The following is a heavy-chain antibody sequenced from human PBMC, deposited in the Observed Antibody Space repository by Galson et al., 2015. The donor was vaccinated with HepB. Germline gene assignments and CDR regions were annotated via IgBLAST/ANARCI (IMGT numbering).Heavy chain of an antibody. J-gene: IGHJ3*02. CDR3: ARDIQTAMVRGVIISDAFDI. V-gene: IGHV3-48*04. CDR2: ISSSSSTI. CDR1: GFTFSSYS. Sequence: SLRLSCAASGFTFSSYSMNWVRQAPGKGLEWVPYISSSSSTIYYADSVKGRFTISRDNAKNSLYLQVNSLRAEDTAVYYCARDIQTAMVRGVIISDAFDIWGQGTMVTVSS. D-gene: IGHD3-10*01.